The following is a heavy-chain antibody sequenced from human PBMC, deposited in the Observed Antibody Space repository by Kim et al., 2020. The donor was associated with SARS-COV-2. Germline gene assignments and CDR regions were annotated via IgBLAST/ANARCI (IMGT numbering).Heavy chain of an antibody. CDR1: GYTFTSYA. J-gene: IGHJ5*02. Sequence: ASVKVSCKASGYTFTSYAMHWVRQAPGQRLEWMGWINAGNGNTKYSQKFQGRVTITRDTSASTAYMELSSLRSEDTAVYYCARDPQPSSQLLWFGELFGWFDPWGQGTLVTVSS. V-gene: IGHV1-3*01. CDR3: ARDPQPSSQLLWFGELFGWFDP. D-gene: IGHD3-10*01. CDR2: INAGNGNT.